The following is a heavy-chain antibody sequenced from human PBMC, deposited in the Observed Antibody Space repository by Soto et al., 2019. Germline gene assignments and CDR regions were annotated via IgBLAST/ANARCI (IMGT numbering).Heavy chain of an antibody. V-gene: IGHV4-59*01. CDR3: ARAITGSGYNYVYAFDV. Sequence: SETLSLTCTVSGGSISSYYWSWIRQPPGKRLEWIGYINYNGRTDNNPSLRGRVTISVDTSESQFSLKLSSVTAADTAVYYCARAITGSGYNYVYAFDVWGQGTMVTVSS. CDR1: GGSISSYY. J-gene: IGHJ3*01. D-gene: IGHD5-12*01. CDR2: INYNGRT.